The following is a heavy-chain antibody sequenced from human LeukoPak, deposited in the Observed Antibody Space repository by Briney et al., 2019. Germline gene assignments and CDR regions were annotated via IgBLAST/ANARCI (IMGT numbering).Heavy chain of an antibody. J-gene: IGHJ4*02. V-gene: IGHV4-30-2*01. CDR1: GGSISSGGYY. D-gene: IGHD6-13*01. CDR3: ARAPIAAAIDY. Sequence: SETLSLTCTVSGGSISSGGYYWSWIRQPPGKGLEWIGYIYHSGSTYYNPSLKSRVTISVDGSKNQFSLKLSSVTAADTAVYYCARAPIAAAIDYWGQGTLVTVSS. CDR2: IYHSGST.